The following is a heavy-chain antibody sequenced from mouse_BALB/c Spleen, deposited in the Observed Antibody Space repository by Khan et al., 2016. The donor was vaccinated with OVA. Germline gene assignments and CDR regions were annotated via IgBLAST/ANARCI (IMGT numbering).Heavy chain of an antibody. CDR1: GFTFSTYG. V-gene: IGHV5-6*01. CDR2: VSTGGSYT. CDR3: TELAYYYGGRGFAN. D-gene: IGHD1-1*01. J-gene: IGHJ3*01. Sequence: EVELVESGGDLVKPGGSLKLSCAASGFTFSTYGMSWVRQAPDKRLEWVARVSTGGSYTKYPDSVKGRFTISRDNSTNTPYLQMSGLRSEDTAMFSCTELAYYYGGRGFANWGQGTMVTVSA.